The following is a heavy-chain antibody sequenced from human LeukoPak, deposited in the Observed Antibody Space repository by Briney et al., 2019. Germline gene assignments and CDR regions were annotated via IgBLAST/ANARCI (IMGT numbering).Heavy chain of an antibody. J-gene: IGHJ4*02. CDR3: ARDREYCSGGSCYSVDY. Sequence: SGTLSLTCAVSGGSISSSNWWSWVRQPPGKGLEWIGEIYHSGSTNYNPSLKSRVTISVDKSKNQFSLKLSFVTAADTAVYYCARDREYCSGGSCYSVDYWGQGTLVTVSS. CDR2: IYHSGST. D-gene: IGHD2-15*01. CDR1: GGSISSSNW. V-gene: IGHV4-4*02.